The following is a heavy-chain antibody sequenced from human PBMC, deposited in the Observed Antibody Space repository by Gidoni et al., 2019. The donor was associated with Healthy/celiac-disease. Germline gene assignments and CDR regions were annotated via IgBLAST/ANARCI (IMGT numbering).Heavy chain of an antibody. V-gene: IGHV4-61*01. CDR2: IYYSGST. Sequence: GSYYWSWIRQPPGKGLEWIGYIYYSGSTNYNPSLKSRVTISVDTSKNQFSLKLSSVTAADTAVYYCAREGSYDSSGYYFDYWGQGTLVTVSS. J-gene: IGHJ4*02. CDR3: AREGSYDSSGYYFDY. CDR1: GSYY. D-gene: IGHD3-22*01.